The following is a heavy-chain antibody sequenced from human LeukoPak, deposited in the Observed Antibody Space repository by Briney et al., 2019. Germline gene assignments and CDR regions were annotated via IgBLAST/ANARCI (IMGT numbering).Heavy chain of an antibody. CDR1: GFTLSNYW. J-gene: IGHJ4*02. CDR2: INSDGSST. Sequence: GGSLRLSCAASGFTLSNYWMHWVRQAPEKGLVWVSRINSDGSSTTYADSVKGRFTISRDNAKNTLYLQMNSLRAEDTAVYYCARAPYPVFDYWGQGTLVTVSS. V-gene: IGHV3-74*03. CDR3: ARAPYPVFDY. D-gene: IGHD2-2*02.